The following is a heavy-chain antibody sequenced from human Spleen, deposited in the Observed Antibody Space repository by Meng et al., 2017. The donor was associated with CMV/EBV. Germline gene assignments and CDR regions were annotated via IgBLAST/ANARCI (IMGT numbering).Heavy chain of an antibody. J-gene: IGHJ6*02. CDR2: IIPILGTA. CDR1: GGTFNTYT. V-gene: IGHV1-69*08. Sequence: SVKVSCKPSGGTFNTYTINWVRQAPGQGLEWMGRIIPILGTASYAQKFQGRVTITADKSTATAYMDLSSLRSEDTAMYYCARGDGSSFYYYYDMDVWGQGTTVTSP. CDR3: ARGDGSSFYYYYDMDV. D-gene: IGHD6-13*01.